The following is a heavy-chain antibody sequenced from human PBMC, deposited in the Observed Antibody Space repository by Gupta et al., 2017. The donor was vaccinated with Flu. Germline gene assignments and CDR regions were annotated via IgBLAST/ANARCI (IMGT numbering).Heavy chain of an antibody. CDR2: IKTKDDGETA. D-gene: IGHD5-12*01. Sequence: GKGLEWVGRIKTKDDGETANYAAPVKGRFTISRDDSKDMMYLQMNSLISADTAVYYCIPDPLEWLPIYSRMNVWGQGTKVTVSS. CDR3: IPDPLEWLPIYSRMNV. J-gene: IGHJ6*02. V-gene: IGHV3-15*01.